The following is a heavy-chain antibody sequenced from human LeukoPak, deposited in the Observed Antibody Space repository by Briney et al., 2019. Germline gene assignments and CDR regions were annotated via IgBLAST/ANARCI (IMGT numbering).Heavy chain of an antibody. CDR2: IYPGDSDT. D-gene: IGHD2/OR15-2a*01. J-gene: IGHJ5*02. Sequence: GASLQISCKGSGSSFTSYWIGWVRPLPGKGLEWMGIIYPGDSDTRYSPSFQGQVTISADKSISTAYLQWSSLKASDTAMYYCALNRAPNRYNWFDPWGQGTLVTVSS. CDR1: GSSFTSYW. CDR3: ALNRAPNRYNWFDP. V-gene: IGHV5-51*01.